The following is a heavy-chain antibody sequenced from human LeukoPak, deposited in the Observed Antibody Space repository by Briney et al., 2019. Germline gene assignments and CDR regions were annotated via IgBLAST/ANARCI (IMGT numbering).Heavy chain of an antibody. D-gene: IGHD3-16*02. CDR1: GFSFDDYV. V-gene: IGHV3-30*18. J-gene: IGHJ4*02. CDR3: AKVWRGVHISGSYRGLDH. CDR2: ISYDGNNK. Sequence: GRSLRLSCAASGFSFDDYVMGWVRQAPGKGLEWVAGISYDGNNKYYADSVKGRFTISRDNSKNTLYLQMNSQRVEDTAIYFCAKVWRGVHISGSYRGLDHWGQGTLVSVSS.